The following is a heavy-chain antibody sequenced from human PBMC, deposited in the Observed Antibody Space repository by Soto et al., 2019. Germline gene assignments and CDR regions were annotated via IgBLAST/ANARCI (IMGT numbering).Heavy chain of an antibody. Sequence: QVRLQESGPGLVKPSGTLSLTCAVSGSSISSGNWWSWVRQSPGKGLEWIGEMYHSGNTNYNPSLKSRVTISVDKSKNQFSLNLTSVTAADTAVYFCARANAYRRGADYWGQGTLVTVSS. CDR1: GSSISSGNW. CDR3: ARANAYRRGADY. D-gene: IGHD3-16*01. J-gene: IGHJ4*02. CDR2: MYHSGNT. V-gene: IGHV4-4*02.